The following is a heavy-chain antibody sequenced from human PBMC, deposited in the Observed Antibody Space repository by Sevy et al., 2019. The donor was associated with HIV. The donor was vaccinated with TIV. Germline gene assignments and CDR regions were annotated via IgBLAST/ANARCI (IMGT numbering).Heavy chain of an antibody. CDR3: ARVSVYTNFYCMDF. Sequence: GGSLRLSCAASGFIFSSNEMNWVRQAPGKGLEWVSYIGSSGSPIYYADAVKGRFTISRGNAKNSLYLQMNSLRAEDTAVYYCARVSVYTNFYCMDFWGQGTTVTVSS. V-gene: IGHV3-48*03. D-gene: IGHD5-18*01. CDR2: IGSSGSPI. CDR1: GFIFSSNE. J-gene: IGHJ6*02.